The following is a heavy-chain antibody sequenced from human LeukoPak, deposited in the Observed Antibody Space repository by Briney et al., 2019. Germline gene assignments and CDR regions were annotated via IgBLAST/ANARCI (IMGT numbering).Heavy chain of an antibody. CDR2: ISSSSSYI. Sequence: GGSLRLSCAASGFTFSSYSMNWVRQAPGKGLEWVSSISSSSSYIYYADSVKGRFTISRDNAKNSLYLQMNSLRAEDTAVYYCARVGWRGVMQFDYWGQGTLVTVSS. V-gene: IGHV3-21*01. CDR1: GFTFSSYS. CDR3: ARVGWRGVMQFDY. J-gene: IGHJ4*02. D-gene: IGHD3-16*01.